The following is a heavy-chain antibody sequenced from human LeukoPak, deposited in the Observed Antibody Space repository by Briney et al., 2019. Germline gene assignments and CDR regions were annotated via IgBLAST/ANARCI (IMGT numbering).Heavy chain of an antibody. Sequence: SETLSLTCTVSGGSISSYYWSWIRQPPGKGLEWIGYIYYSGSTNYNPSLKSRVTISVDTSKNQFSLKLSSVTAADTAVYYCARAPMVRGVIHFDYWGQGTLVTVSS. CDR3: ARAPMVRGVIHFDY. D-gene: IGHD3-10*01. CDR2: IYYSGST. J-gene: IGHJ4*02. CDR1: GGSISSYY. V-gene: IGHV4-59*01.